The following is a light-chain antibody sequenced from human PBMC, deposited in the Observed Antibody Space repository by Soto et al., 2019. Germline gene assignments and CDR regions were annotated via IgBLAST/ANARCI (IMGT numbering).Light chain of an antibody. CDR2: GAS. V-gene: IGKV3D-15*01. CDR1: QSVSSIY. Sequence: EIVLTQSPGTLSLSPGERATLSCRASQSVSSIYLAWYQQKPSQAPRLLIYGASTRATGIPARFSVSRSGTEFTLTISSLQSEDFAVYYCQQYNNWPLTFGGGTKVDI. J-gene: IGKJ4*01. CDR3: QQYNNWPLT.